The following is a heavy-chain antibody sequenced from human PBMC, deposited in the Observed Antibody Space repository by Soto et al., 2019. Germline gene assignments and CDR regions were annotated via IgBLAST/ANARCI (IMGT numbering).Heavy chain of an antibody. CDR3: ACPRAHNQPQNYCLDN. J-gene: IGHJ6*02. Sequence: GGSLRLSCAASGFTFSSYSMNWVRQAPGKGLEWVSSISSSSSYIYYADSVKGRFTISRDNAKNSLYLQMNSLRAEDTAVYYCACPRAHNQPQNYCLDNWDPEATLAVSS. V-gene: IGHV3-21*04. CDR2: ISSSSSYI. D-gene: IGHD2-2*01. CDR1: GFTFSSYS.